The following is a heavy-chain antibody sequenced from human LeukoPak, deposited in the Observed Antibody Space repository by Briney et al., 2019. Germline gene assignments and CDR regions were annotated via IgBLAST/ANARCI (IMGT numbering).Heavy chain of an antibody. Sequence: SETLFLTCTVSGGSVSSSSYYWGWIRQPPGKGLEWIGTVNHDGTTYHNPSLKSRVTISVDTSKNQFSLKLSSVTAADTAEYYCARVQDTTMGHFDYWGQGTLVTVSS. V-gene: IGHV4-39*07. D-gene: IGHD1-1*01. J-gene: IGHJ4*02. CDR2: VNHDGTT. CDR3: ARVQDTTMGHFDY. CDR1: GGSVSSSSYY.